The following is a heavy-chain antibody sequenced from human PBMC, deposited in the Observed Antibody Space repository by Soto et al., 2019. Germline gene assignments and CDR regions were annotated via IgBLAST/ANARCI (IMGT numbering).Heavy chain of an antibody. J-gene: IGHJ4*02. CDR1: GGTFIRDI. CDR3: ARGGDSGTYNAAYFDF. CDR2: ITPIFSTT. Sequence: QVQLVQSGAEVKKPGSSVKVSCRASGGTFIRDIVTWVRQAPGQGLEWMGGITPIFSTTNYAQKFRGRVTISADKSTNTAYMELSSLTSEDTAVYYCARGGDSGTYNAAYFDFWGQGTLVTVSS. D-gene: IGHD1-1*01. V-gene: IGHV1-69*06.